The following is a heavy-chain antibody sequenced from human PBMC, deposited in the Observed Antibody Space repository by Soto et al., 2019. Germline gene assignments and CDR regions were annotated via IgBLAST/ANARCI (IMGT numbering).Heavy chain of an antibody. D-gene: IGHD2-15*01. Sequence: GGSLRLSCAASGFTFSSYSMNWVRQAPGKGLEWVSSISSSSSYIYYADSVKGRFTISRDNAKNSLYLQMNSLRAEDTAVYYCARRYCSGGSCYLDYWGQGTLVTVSS. CDR2: ISSSSSYI. J-gene: IGHJ4*02. CDR1: GFTFSSYS. V-gene: IGHV3-21*01. CDR3: ARRYCSGGSCYLDY.